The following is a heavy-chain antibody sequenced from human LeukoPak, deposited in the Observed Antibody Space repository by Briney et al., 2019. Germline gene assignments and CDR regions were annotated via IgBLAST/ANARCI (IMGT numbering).Heavy chain of an antibody. J-gene: IGHJ4*02. CDR2: INPNSGGT. V-gene: IGHV1-2*06. CDR1: GYTFSGYY. D-gene: IGHD3-9*01. Sequence: ASVKVSCKASGYTFSGYYIHWVRQAPGQGLEWMGRINPNSGGTSYAQKFQGRVTMTRDTSTSTVYMELSSLRSEDTAVYYCASPMTRYFDWYYWGQGTLVTVSS. CDR3: ASPMTRYFDWYY.